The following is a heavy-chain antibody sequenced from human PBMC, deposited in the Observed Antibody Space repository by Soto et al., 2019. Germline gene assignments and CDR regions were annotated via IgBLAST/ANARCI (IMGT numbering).Heavy chain of an antibody. J-gene: IGHJ3*02. D-gene: IGHD3-16*02. CDR1: GGSISSYY. Sequence: PSETLSLTCTVSGGSISSYYWSWIRQPPRKGLEWIGYIYYSGSTNYNPSLKSRVTISVDTSKNQFSLKLSSVTAADTAVYYCARLYGLDAFDIWGQGTMVTVSS. CDR2: IYYSGST. CDR3: ARLYGLDAFDI. V-gene: IGHV4-59*08.